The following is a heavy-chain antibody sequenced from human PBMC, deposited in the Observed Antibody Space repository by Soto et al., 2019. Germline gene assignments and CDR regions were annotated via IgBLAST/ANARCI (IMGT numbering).Heavy chain of an antibody. CDR2: ISGSGGST. D-gene: IGHD2-2*01. V-gene: IGHV3-23*01. J-gene: IGHJ6*02. CDR1: GFTFSSYA. Sequence: GGSLRLSCAASGFTFSSYAMSWVRQAPGKGLEWVSAISGSGGSTYYADSVKGRFTISRDNSKNTLYLQMNSLRAEDTAVYYCANDIVVVPAAYYGMDVWGQGTTVTVSS. CDR3: ANDIVVVPAAYYGMDV.